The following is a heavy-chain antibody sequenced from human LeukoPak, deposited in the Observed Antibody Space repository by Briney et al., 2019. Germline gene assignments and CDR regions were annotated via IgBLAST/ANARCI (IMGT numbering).Heavy chain of an antibody. CDR2: ISYDGSNK. CDR1: GFTFSSYA. Sequence: GGSLRLSCAASGFTFSSYAMHWVRQAPGKGLEWVAVISYDGSNKYYADSVKGRFTISRDNSKNTLYLQMNSLRAEDTAVYYCARGGGDYLNYWGQGTLVTVSS. V-gene: IGHV3-30*04. CDR3: ARGGGDYLNY. J-gene: IGHJ4*02. D-gene: IGHD4-17*01.